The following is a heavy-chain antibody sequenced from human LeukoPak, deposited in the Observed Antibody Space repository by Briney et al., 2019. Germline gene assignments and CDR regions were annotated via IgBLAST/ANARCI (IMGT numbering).Heavy chain of an antibody. D-gene: IGHD6-19*01. CDR2: ICHSGST. J-gene: IGHJ4*02. Sequence: SETLSLTCTVSGYSISSGYYWGWIRQPPGKGLEWIGSICHSGSTYYNPSLKSRVTISVDTSKNQFSLKLSSVTAADTAVYYCASSSGWTLRYWGQGTLVTVSS. V-gene: IGHV4-38-2*02. CDR3: ASSSGWTLRY. CDR1: GYSISSGYY.